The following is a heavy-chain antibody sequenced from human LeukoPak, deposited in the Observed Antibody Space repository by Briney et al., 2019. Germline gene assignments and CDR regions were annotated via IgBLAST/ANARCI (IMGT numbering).Heavy chain of an antibody. CDR2: TRGISSYI. CDR1: GFTSASYR. V-gene: IGHV3-21*01. Sequence: GCLRPSCAASGFTSASYRMNWVSPVEGKVRGWVSSTRGISSYIYYTDSVKDPFTLPRDRAKNSLNLQMSSLRPEDTAVYYCARDHSSSSYYFDYWGQGTLVTVSS. J-gene: IGHJ4*02. D-gene: IGHD6-6*01. CDR3: ARDHSSSSYYFDY.